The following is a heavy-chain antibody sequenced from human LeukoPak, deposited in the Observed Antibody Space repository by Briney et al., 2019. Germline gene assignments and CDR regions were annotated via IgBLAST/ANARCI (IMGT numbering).Heavy chain of an antibody. Sequence: GGSLRLSCAASEFTVSSNYMSWVRQAPGKGLEWVSVIYSGGSTYYADSVKGRFTISRDNSKNTLYLQMNSLRAEDTAVYYCAREGSGSYYFDYWGQGTLVTVSS. CDR1: EFTVSSNY. CDR2: IYSGGST. V-gene: IGHV3-53*01. D-gene: IGHD1-26*01. CDR3: AREGSGSYYFDY. J-gene: IGHJ4*02.